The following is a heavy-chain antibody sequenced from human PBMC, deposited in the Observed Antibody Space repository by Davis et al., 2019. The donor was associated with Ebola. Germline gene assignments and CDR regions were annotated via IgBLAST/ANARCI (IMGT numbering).Heavy chain of an antibody. J-gene: IGHJ4*02. V-gene: IGHV4-4*02. Sequence: MPSETLSLTCAVPGGSISSNNWWNWVRQPPGKGLEWIGEIFHSGLTNYNPSLQSRLFISLDKFKNHLSLRLTSVTAADTAVYFCARGGGYYFDYWGQGTQVTVSS. CDR2: IFHSGLT. D-gene: IGHD3-22*01. CDR1: GGSISSNNW. CDR3: ARGGGYYFDY.